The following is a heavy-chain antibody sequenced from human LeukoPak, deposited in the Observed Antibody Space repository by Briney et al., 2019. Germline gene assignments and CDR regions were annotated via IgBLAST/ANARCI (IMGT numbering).Heavy chain of an antibody. CDR3: ARVRGYDLSDYFDY. D-gene: IGHD5-12*01. CDR1: GGSISSSSYY. V-gene: IGHV3-11*01. CDR2: ISSSGSTI. J-gene: IGHJ4*02. Sequence: LSLTCTVSGGSISSSSYYWGWIRQAPGKGLEWVSYISSSGSTIYYADSVKGRFTISRDNAKNSLYLQMNSLRVEDTAVYYCARVRGYDLSDYFDYWGQGTLVTVSS.